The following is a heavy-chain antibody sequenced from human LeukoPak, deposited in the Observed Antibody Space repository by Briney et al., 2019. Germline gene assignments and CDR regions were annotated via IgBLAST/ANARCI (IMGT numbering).Heavy chain of an antibody. Sequence: GGSLRLSCAVSGITLSNYGMSWVRQAPGKGLEWVAGISDSGGSTNYADSVKGRFTISRDNPKNTLYLQMNSLRAEDTALYYCATEGFYFWGPGTQGTVSS. CDR1: GITLSNYG. CDR2: ISDSGGST. J-gene: IGHJ4*02. CDR3: ATEGFYF. V-gene: IGHV3-23*01.